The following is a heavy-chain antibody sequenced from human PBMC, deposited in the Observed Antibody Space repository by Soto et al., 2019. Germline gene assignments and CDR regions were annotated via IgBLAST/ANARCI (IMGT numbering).Heavy chain of an antibody. CDR3: ARLWVLSVDR. Sequence: SETLSLTCTVSGGSISSYYWSWIRQPPGKGLEWIGYIYYSGSTNYNPSLKSRVTISVDTSKNQFSLKLSSVTAADTAVYYCARLWVLSVDRWRQGTLLTPSS. CDR1: GGSISSYY. CDR2: IYYSGST. V-gene: IGHV4-59*08. D-gene: IGHD3-16*01. J-gene: IGHJ5*02.